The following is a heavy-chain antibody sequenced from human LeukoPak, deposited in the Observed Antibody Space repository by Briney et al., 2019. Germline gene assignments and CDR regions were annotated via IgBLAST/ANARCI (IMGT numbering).Heavy chain of an antibody. CDR1: GFTFSSYA. Sequence: GGSLRLSCAATGFTFSSYAMSWVRQAPGKGLEWVSAISGSGGSTYYADSVKGRFTISRDNSKNTLYLQMNSLRAEDTAVYYCAKEKYCSSTSCYISLLDYWGQGTLVTVSS. CDR2: ISGSGGST. CDR3: AKEKYCSSTSCYISLLDY. V-gene: IGHV3-23*01. D-gene: IGHD2-2*02. J-gene: IGHJ4*02.